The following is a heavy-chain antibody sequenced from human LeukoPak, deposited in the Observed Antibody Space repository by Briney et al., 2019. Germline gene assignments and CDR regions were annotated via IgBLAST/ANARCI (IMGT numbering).Heavy chain of an antibody. CDR2: IYYSGST. J-gene: IGHJ4*02. CDR1: GGSISSSSYY. V-gene: IGHV4-39*07. D-gene: IGHD6-13*01. CDR3: ARVPSNRYSSSWYFDY. Sequence: SETLSLTCTVSGGSISSSSYYWGWIRQPPGKGLEWIGSIYYSGSTYCNPSLKSRVTISVDTSKNQFSLKLSSVTAADTAVYYCARVPSNRYSSSWYFDYWGQGTLVTVSS.